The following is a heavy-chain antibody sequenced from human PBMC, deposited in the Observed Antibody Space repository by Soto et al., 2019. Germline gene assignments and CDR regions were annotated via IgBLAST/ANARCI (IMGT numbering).Heavy chain of an antibody. CDR3: ARRNYSSGWSYWFDP. J-gene: IGHJ5*02. V-gene: IGHV4-59*08. Sequence: SETLSLTCAVSGGSISGYYWCWIRQSPGKGLEWIGHIYHTGRTTYNPSLESRVTISVDTSKNQLSLKLNSVTAADTAVYYCARRNYSSGWSYWFDPWGQGTLVTVSS. CDR2: IYHTGRT. D-gene: IGHD6-19*01. CDR1: GGSISGYY.